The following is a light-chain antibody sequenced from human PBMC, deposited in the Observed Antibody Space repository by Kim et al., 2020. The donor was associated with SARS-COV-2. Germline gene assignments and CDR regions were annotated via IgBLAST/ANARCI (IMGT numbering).Light chain of an antibody. V-gene: IGLV3-1*01. CDR3: QVWDSSSDHRVV. CDR1: KLGDKY. CDR2: YDS. J-gene: IGLJ2*01. Sequence: PGQTASITCSGDKLGDKYACWYQQKPGQSPVLVISYDSDRPSGIPERFSGSNSGNTATLTISRVEAGDEADYYCQVWDSSSDHRVVFGGGTQLTVL.